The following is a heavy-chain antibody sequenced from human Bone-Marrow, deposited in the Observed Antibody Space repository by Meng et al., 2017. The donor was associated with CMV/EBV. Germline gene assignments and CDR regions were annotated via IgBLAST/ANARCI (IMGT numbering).Heavy chain of an antibody. CDR3: TTRVAGPSHYYYYGMDV. CDR1: GYTFTGYY. D-gene: IGHD6-13*01. Sequence: KVSCKASGYTFTGYYMHWVRQASGKGLEWVGRIRSKANSYATAYAASVKGRFTISRDDSKNTAYLQMNSLKTEDTAVYYCTTRVAGPSHYYYYGMDVWGQGTTVTVSS. CDR2: IRSKANSYAT. V-gene: IGHV3-73*01. J-gene: IGHJ6*02.